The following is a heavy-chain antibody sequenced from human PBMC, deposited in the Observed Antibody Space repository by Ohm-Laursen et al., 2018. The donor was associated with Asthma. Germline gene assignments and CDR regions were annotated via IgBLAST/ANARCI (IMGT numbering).Heavy chain of an antibody. CDR1: GFSLSTSRMR. V-gene: IGHV2-70*04. CDR2: IDSDDDK. J-gene: IGHJ6*02. Sequence: ATQTLTLTCTFSGFSLSTSRMRMRWIRQPPGQALEWLARIDSDDDKLYSTSLKTRLTISKDTSKNQVVLTMTNMDPVDTATYYCARWYYGMDVWGQGTTVTVSS. CDR3: ARWYYGMDV.